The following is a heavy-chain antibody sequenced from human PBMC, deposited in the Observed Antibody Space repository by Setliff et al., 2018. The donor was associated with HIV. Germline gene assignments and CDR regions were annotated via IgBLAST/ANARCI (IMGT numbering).Heavy chain of an antibody. CDR2: INESGRI. Sequence: SETLSLTCAVYGGSFSGHYWNWVRQPPGKGLEWIGEINESGRINYNPSLKSRLIISVDTSKKQFSLNLISMTAADTGVYFCARETDVSTSWFGGYYFGFWGQGTLVTVSS. J-gene: IGHJ4*02. CDR1: GGSFSGHY. CDR3: ARETDVSTSWFGGYYFGF. V-gene: IGHV4-34*01. D-gene: IGHD3-3*01.